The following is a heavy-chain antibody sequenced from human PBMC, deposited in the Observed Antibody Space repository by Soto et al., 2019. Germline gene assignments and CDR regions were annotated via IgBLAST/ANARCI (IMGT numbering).Heavy chain of an antibody. D-gene: IGHD3-10*01. CDR2: ISAHNGNT. V-gene: IGHV1-18*01. J-gene: IGHJ4*02. CDR1: GYGFTTYG. CDR3: ARGRYGEY. Sequence: QVHLVQSGAEVKKPGASVKVSCKGSGYGFTTYGITWVRQAPGQGLEWMAWISAHNGNTNYAQKLQGRVTVTRDTSPRTAYMELRCLRSDDTGVYDCARGRYGEYWGQGALVTVSS.